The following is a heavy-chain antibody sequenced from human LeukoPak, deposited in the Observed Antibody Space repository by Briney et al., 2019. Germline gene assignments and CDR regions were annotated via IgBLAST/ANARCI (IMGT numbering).Heavy chain of an antibody. Sequence: SVKVSCKASGGTFSSYAISWVRQAPGQGPEWMGGIIPIFGTANYAQKFQGRVTITADESTSTAYMELSSLRSEDTAVYYCARADYYDSSGYPRFWGQGTLVTVSS. CDR3: ARADYYDSSGYPRF. CDR2: IIPIFGTA. D-gene: IGHD3-22*01. V-gene: IGHV1-69*13. J-gene: IGHJ4*02. CDR1: GGTFSSYA.